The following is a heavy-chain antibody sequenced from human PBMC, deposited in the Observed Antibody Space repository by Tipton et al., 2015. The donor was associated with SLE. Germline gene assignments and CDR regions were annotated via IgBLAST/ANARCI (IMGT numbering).Heavy chain of an antibody. CDR1: GYTFIGYY. V-gene: IGHV1-2*02. J-gene: IGHJ4*02. Sequence: QSGAEVKKPGASVKVSCKASGYTFIGYYMHWVRQAPGQGLEWMGWINPDSGGTKYAQKFQGRVTMTRDTSITTAYMELSRVRSDDTAVYYCARDSVVGATFSPFDYWGQGTLVTVSS. D-gene: IGHD1-26*01. CDR2: INPDSGGT. CDR3: ARDSVVGATFSPFDY.